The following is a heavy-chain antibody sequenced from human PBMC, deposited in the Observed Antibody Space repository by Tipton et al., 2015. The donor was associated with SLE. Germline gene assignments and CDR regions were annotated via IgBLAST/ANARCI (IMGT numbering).Heavy chain of an antibody. CDR2: VFYSGHG. V-gene: IGHV4-39*07. Sequence: TLSLTCTVSGGSVRSNRHFWGWIRQSPGNNLEWIGSVFYSGHGYYNPSLESRVTISMDTSNNQFSLKMTYMTAADVAVYFCARSETPNNWNFGTWVDPWGQGTLVTISS. CDR1: GGSVRSNRHF. CDR3: ARSETPNNWNFGTWVDP. J-gene: IGHJ5*02. D-gene: IGHD1-7*01.